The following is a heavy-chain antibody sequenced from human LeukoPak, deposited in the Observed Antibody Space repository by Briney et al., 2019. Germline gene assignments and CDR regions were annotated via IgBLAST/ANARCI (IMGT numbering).Heavy chain of an antibody. J-gene: IGHJ5*02. CDR3: AGSPTLLQWSCWFDP. D-gene: IGHD3-10*01. Sequence: SETLSLTCTVSGGSISSGGYYWSWIRQHPGKGLEWIGYIYYSGSTYYNPSLKSRVTISVDASKNQFSLKLSSVTAADTAVYYCAGSPTLLQWSCWFDPWGQGTLVTVSS. V-gene: IGHV4-31*03. CDR2: IYYSGST. CDR1: GGSISSGGYY.